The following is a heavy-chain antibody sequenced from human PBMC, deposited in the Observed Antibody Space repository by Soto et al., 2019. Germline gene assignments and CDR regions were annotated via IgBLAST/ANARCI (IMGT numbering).Heavy chain of an antibody. D-gene: IGHD3-22*01. CDR2: IYYSGST. V-gene: IGHV4-39*01. CDR3: ARQSGRYYYDSSGYPDY. Sequence: SETLSLTCTVSGGSIRSSSHYWGWIRQPPGKGLEWIGSIYYSGSTYYNPSLKSRVIMSVDTSENQFSLKLSYVTAADTALYYCARQSGRYYYDSSGYPDYWGQGTLVTVS. J-gene: IGHJ4*02. CDR1: GGSIRSSSHY.